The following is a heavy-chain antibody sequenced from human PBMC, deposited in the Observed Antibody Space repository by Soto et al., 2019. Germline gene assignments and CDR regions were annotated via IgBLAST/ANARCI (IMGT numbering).Heavy chain of an antibody. Sequence: PGRLQRLPYAASGFTFSNYDMRWVRQVTGKGLEWISSIGTAGDTYYAGSVRGRFTISRENAKNSLYLQMNSLRAEDTAVYYCARYEYCGGDCFNPPFDYWGQGTLVTVSS. CDR3: ARYEYCGGDCFNPPFDY. CDR1: GFTFSNYD. V-gene: IGHV3-13*01. J-gene: IGHJ4*02. CDR2: IGTAGDT. D-gene: IGHD2-21*02.